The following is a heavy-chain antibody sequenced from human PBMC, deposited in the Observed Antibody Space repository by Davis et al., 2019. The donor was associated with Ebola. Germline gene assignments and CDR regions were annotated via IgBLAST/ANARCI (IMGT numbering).Heavy chain of an antibody. CDR1: GFSFSDYS. D-gene: IGHD1-26*01. J-gene: IGHJ3*01. CDR2: INSKSRSK. CDR3: ARGWSYPGV. V-gene: IGHV3-48*01. Sequence: PGGSLRLSCVGSGFSFSDYSMSWVRQASGKGLEWVSYINSKSRSKYYADSVKGRFTISRDNAKNSLYLQMNSLRAEDTAVYYCARGWSYPGVWGQGTMVTVSS.